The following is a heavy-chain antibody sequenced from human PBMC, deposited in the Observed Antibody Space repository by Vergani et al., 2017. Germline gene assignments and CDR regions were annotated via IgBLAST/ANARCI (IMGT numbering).Heavy chain of an antibody. CDR3: ARGREVTAAVRGACDY. D-gene: IGHD2-2*02. CDR2: INHSGST. CDR1: GGSFSGYY. Sequence: QVQLQQWGAGLLKPSETLSLTCAVYGGSFSGYYWSWIRQPPGKGLEWIGEINHSGSTNYNPSLKSRVTISVDTSKNQLSLKLSSVAAADTAVYYCARGREVTAAVRGACDYWGQGTLVTVSS. V-gene: IGHV4-34*01. J-gene: IGHJ4*02.